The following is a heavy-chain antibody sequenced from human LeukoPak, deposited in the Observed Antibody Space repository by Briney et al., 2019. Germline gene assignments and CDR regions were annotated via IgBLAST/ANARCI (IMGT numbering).Heavy chain of an antibody. D-gene: IGHD3-10*01. CDR1: GYTFTSYD. Sequence: ASVKVSCKASGYTFTSYDINWVRQATGQRLEWMGWMNPNSGNTDYALKFQGRVTITRNTSISTAYMELSSLRSQDTAAYYCARGPHYYGSGSYSPFDYWGQGTLVTVSS. V-gene: IGHV1-8*03. CDR3: ARGPHYYGSGSYSPFDY. J-gene: IGHJ4*02. CDR2: MNPNSGNT.